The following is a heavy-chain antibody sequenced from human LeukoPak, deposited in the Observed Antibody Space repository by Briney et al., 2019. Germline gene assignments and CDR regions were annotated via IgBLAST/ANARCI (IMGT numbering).Heavy chain of an antibody. CDR3: ASSSSGWVEAFDI. V-gene: IGHV1-46*01. CDR1: GYTFTDYY. D-gene: IGHD6-19*01. Sequence: ASVKVSYKASGYTFTDYYMHWVRQAPGQGLEWMGIINPSGGSTSYAQKFQGRVTMTRDMSTSTVYMELSSLRSEDTAVYYCASSSSGWVEAFDIWGQGTMVTVSS. J-gene: IGHJ3*02. CDR2: INPSGGST.